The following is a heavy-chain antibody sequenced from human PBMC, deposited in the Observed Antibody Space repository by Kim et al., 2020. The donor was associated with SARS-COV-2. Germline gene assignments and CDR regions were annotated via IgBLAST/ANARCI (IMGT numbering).Heavy chain of an antibody. CDR3: ARSGSGYFDP. Sequence: TIHYAASVKGRFTISRDNAKNSLYLQMNSLGDEDTAVYYCARSGSGYFDPWGQGTLVTVSS. V-gene: IGHV3-48*02. D-gene: IGHD3-10*01. CDR2: TI. J-gene: IGHJ5*02.